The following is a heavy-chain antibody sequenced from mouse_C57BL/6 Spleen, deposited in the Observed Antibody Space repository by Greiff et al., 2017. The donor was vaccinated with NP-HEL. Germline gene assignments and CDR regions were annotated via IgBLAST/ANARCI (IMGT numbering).Heavy chain of an antibody. V-gene: IGHV1-72*01. CDR3: VRDYYGSSYDAMDY. Sequence: QVQLQQSGAELVKPGASVKLSCKASGYTFTSYWMHWVKQRPGRGLEWIGRIDPNSGGTKYNEKFKSKATLTVDKPSSTAYMQISSLTAEEAAVYYCVRDYYGSSYDAMDYWGQGTSVTVSS. CDR1: GYTFTSYW. CDR2: IDPNSGGT. J-gene: IGHJ4*01. D-gene: IGHD1-1*01.